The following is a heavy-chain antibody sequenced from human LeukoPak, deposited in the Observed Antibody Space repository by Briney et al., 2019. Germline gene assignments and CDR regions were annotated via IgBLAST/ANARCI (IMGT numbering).Heavy chain of an antibody. CDR3: TTIDILTGYPLDFDY. V-gene: IGHV3-15*07. J-gene: IGHJ4*02. CDR2: IKSKTDGGTT. CDR1: GFTFSNAW. Sequence: GGSLRLSCAASGFTFSNAWMNWVRQAPGKGLEWVGRIKSKTDGGTTDYAAPVKGRFTISRDDSKNTLYLQMNSLKTEDTAVHYCTTIDILTGYPLDFDYWGQGTLVTVSS. D-gene: IGHD3-9*01.